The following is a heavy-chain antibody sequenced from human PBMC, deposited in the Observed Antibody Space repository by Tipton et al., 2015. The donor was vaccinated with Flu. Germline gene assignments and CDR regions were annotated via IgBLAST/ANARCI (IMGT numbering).Heavy chain of an antibody. CDR2: IYQSGGT. CDR3: ARGRIIEGPITRARDPYHYYGMDV. J-gene: IGHJ6*02. V-gene: IGHV4-31*03. CDR1: DDSFSSGAYH. Sequence: PGLVKPSQTLSLTCTVSDDSFSSGAYHWNWIRQHPGKGLEWIGYIYQSGGTSYNPSLQSRVTMSLDTSKSHFSLKLSSVTAADTAVYYCARGRIIEGPITRARDPYHYYGMDVWGQGTTVTVSS. D-gene: IGHD3-10*01.